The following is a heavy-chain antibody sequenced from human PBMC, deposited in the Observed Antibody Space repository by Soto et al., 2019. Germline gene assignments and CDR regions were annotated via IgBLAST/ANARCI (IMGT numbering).Heavy chain of an antibody. CDR1: GDSVSNNRAT. Sequence: PSQTLSLTCAISGDSVSNNRATWNWIRQSPSRGLEWLGRTYYRSKWYNDYAVSVKSRITITPDTSKNQFSLQLNSVTPEDTAVYYCARAEFDIVLMVFARFDYWGHGTLVTVSS. J-gene: IGHJ4*01. CDR2: TYYRSKWYN. V-gene: IGHV6-1*01. CDR3: ARAEFDIVLMVFARFDY. D-gene: IGHD2-8*01.